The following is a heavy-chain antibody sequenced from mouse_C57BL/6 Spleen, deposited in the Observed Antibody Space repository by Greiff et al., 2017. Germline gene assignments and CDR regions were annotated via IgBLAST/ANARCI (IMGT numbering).Heavy chain of an antibody. J-gene: IGHJ4*01. CDR1: GYTFTSYW. CDR2: IDPSDSYT. V-gene: IGHV1-50*01. Sequence: VKLQQPGAELVKPGASVKLSCKASGYTFTSYWMQWVKQRPGQGLEWIGEIDPSDSYTNYNQKFKGKATVTVDTSSSTAYMQLSSLTSEDSAVYYCARFYYDYDAMDYWGQGTSVTVSS. CDR3: ARFYYDYDAMDY. D-gene: IGHD2-1*01.